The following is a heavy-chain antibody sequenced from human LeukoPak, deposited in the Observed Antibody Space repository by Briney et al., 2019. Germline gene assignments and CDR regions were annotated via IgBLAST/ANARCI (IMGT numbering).Heavy chain of an antibody. V-gene: IGHV4-61*02. CDR1: GASISSGSYF. D-gene: IGHD4-23*01. Sequence: PSQTLSLTCNVSGASISSGSYFWSWIRQPAGKGLEWIGRIYISGSTHYNSLLESRVTMSLDTSKNQFSLKLSSVTAADTAVYYCARHFGWKLSRGYYYYMDVWGIGTTVTVSS. J-gene: IGHJ6*03. CDR3: ARHFGWKLSRGYYYYMDV. CDR2: IYISGST.